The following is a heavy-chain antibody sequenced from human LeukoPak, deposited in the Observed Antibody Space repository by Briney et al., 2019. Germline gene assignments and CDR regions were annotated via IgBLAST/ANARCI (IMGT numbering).Heavy chain of an antibody. J-gene: IGHJ1*01. CDR1: GFTFSNYG. CDR3: AKDGATVTTLAEYFQH. Sequence: GGSLRLSCAASGFTFSNYGMNWVRQAPGKGLEWVSSISSSSSYIYYADSVKGRFTISRDNSKNTLYLQMNSLRAEDTAVYYCAKDGATVTTLAEYFQHWGQGTLVTVSS. V-gene: IGHV3-21*04. CDR2: ISSSSSYI. D-gene: IGHD4-17*01.